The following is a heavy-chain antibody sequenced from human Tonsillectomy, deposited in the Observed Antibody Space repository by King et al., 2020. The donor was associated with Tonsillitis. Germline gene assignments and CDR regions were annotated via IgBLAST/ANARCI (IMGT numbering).Heavy chain of an antibody. CDR2: IYHSGST. V-gene: IGHV4-38-2*02. J-gene: IGHJ4*02. D-gene: IGHD6-6*01. CDR1: GYSISSGYY. CDR3: AREAGIAARLPFDY. Sequence: VQLQESGPGLVKPSETLSLTCTVSGYSISSGYYWGWIRQPPGKGLEWIGSIYHSGSTYYNPSLKSRVTISVDTSKNQFSLKLSSVTAADTAVYYCAREAGIAARLPFDYWGQGTLVTVSS.